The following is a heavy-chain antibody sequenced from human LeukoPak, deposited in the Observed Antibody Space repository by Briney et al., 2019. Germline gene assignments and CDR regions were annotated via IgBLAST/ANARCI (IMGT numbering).Heavy chain of an antibody. CDR1: GFTFSSYA. CDR3: ARGDYDFWSGYYRGPFDY. V-gene: IGHV3-30-3*01. D-gene: IGHD3-3*01. J-gene: IGHJ4*02. CDR2: ISYDGSNK. Sequence: GSLRLSCAASGFTFSSYAMHWVRQAPGKGLEWVAVISYDGSNKYYADSVKGRFTISRDNSKNTLYLQMNSLRAEDTAVYYCARGDYDFWSGYYRGPFDYWGQGTLVTVSS.